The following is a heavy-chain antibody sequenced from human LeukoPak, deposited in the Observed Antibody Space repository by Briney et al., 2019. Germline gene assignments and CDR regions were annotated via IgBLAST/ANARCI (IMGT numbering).Heavy chain of an antibody. CDR2: ISSSSSYI. Sequence: GGSLRLSFAASGFTFSSYSMNWVRQAPGKGLEWVSSISSSSSYIYYADSVKGRFTISRDNAKNSLYLQMNSLRAEDTAVYYCARDRSGSDYGMDVWGKGTTVTVSS. V-gene: IGHV3-21*01. CDR3: ARDRSGSDYGMDV. D-gene: IGHD3-10*01. J-gene: IGHJ6*04. CDR1: GFTFSSYS.